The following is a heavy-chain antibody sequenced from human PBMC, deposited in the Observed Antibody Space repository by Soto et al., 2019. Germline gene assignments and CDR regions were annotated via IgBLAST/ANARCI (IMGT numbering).Heavy chain of an antibody. CDR2: INPDGSAK. V-gene: IGHV3-7*01. Sequence: PGGSLRLSCAASGFTFSTSWMDWVRQTPGKGLEWAANINPDGSAKNYVDSVKGRFTISRDNAKNSLFLQMSSLTAEDSGLYYCSRYLDFWGQGTLVTVSS. CDR3: SRYLDF. CDR1: GFTFSTSW. J-gene: IGHJ4*02.